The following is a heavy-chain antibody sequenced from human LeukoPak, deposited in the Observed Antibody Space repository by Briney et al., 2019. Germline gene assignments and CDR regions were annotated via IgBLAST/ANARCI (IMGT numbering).Heavy chain of an antibody. Sequence: PGGSLRLSCAASGFTFSSYWMHWVRQAPGKGLGWVSRINSDGSSTSYADSVKGRFTISRDNAKNTLYLQMNSLRAEDTAVYYCARTTPRHYYLNWGQGTLVTVSS. V-gene: IGHV3-74*01. CDR1: GFTFSSYW. J-gene: IGHJ4*02. CDR3: ARTTPRHYYLN. CDR2: INSDGSST. D-gene: IGHD2/OR15-2a*01.